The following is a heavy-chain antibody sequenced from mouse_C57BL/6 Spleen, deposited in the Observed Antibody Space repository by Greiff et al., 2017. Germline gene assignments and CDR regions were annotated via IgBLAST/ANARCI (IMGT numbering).Heavy chain of an antibody. V-gene: IGHV1-59*01. D-gene: IGHD2-3*01. CDR1: GYTFTSYW. CDR3: ARWWLLRSY. Sequence: VKLQQPGAELVRPGTSVKLSCKASGYTFTSYWMHWVKQRPGQGLEWIGVIDPSDSYTNYNQKFKGKATLTVDTSSSTAYMQLSSLTSEDSAVYYCARWWLLRSYWGQGTTLTVSS. CDR2: IDPSDSYT. J-gene: IGHJ2*01.